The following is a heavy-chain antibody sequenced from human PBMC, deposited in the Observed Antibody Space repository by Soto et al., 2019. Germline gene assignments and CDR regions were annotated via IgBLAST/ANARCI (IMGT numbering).Heavy chain of an antibody. CDR3: ARGGLFYGDYTAEYFQQ. J-gene: IGHJ1*01. Sequence: SETLSLTCTVSGGSISSYYWSWIRQPPGKGLEWIGYIYYSGSTNYNPSLKSRVTISVDTSKNQFSLKLSSVTAADTAVYYCARGGLFYGDYTAEYFQQWGQGTLVTVSS. CDR1: GGSISSYY. D-gene: IGHD4-17*01. V-gene: IGHV4-59*01. CDR2: IYYSGST.